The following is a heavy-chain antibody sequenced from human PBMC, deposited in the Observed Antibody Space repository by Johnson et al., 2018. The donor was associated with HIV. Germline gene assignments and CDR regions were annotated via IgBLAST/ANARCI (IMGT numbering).Heavy chain of an antibody. CDR1: GFIFNTFG. J-gene: IGHJ3*02. CDR3: ARDQAYSSSWEGVFDI. Sequence: QVQLVESGGGVVRPGGSLRLSCAASGFIFNTFGMHWVRKAPGKGLEWVAFIRYDGSIQYYADSLKGRFTVSRDNSKNTLYLQMNSLTADDTAVYYYARDQAYSSSWEGVFDIWGQGTRVIVSS. CDR2: IRYDGSIQ. D-gene: IGHD6-13*01. V-gene: IGHV3-30*02.